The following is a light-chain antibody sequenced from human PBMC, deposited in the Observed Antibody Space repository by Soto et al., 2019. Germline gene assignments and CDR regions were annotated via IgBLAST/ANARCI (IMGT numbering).Light chain of an antibody. V-gene: IGLV1-51*02. J-gene: IGLJ2*01. Sequence: QAVVTQPPSVSAAPGQKVTISCSGSSSDIGNYYVCWYQHLPGTAPKFLIYENDKRPSGIPDRFSGSKSGTSATLDNTGLQTGDEADYYCAAWDGNLRAVVFGGGTKVTVL. CDR2: END. CDR3: AAWDGNLRAVV. CDR1: SSDIGNYY.